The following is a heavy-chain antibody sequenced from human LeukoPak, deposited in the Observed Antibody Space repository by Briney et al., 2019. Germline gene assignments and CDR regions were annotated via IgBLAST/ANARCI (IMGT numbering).Heavy chain of an antibody. V-gene: IGHV1-69*13. CDR2: IIPIFGTA. Sequence: SVKASCKASGGTFSSYAISWVRQAPGQGLEWMGRIIPIFGTANYAQKFQGRVTITADESTSTAYMELSSLRSEDTALYYCARKLRLGGNWFDPWGQGTLVTVSS. CDR1: GGTFSSYA. D-gene: IGHD1-26*01. J-gene: IGHJ5*02. CDR3: ARKLRLGGNWFDP.